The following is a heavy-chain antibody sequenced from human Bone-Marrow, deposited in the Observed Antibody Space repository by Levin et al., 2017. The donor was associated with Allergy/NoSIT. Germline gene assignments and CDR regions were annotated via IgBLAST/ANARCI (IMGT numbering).Heavy chain of an antibody. D-gene: IGHD3-22*01. CDR1: GFTFSTYG. CDR3: ARAHYSDSGSDALDI. V-gene: IGHV3-30*03. Sequence: PGGSLRLSCAVSGFTFSTYGVHWVRQAPGKGLEWVATISYDGSSKYYADSVKGRFTISRDNSKNTLYLQMNSLRAEDTAVLFCARAHYSDSGSDALDIWGQGTMVTVSS. CDR2: ISYDGSSK. J-gene: IGHJ3*02.